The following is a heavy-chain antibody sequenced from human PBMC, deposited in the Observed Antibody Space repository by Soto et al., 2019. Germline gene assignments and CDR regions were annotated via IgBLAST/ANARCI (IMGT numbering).Heavy chain of an antibody. CDR3: ARPRESSPSPWYALDV. CDR2: ISYDGRRK. J-gene: IGHJ6*02. Sequence: GGSLRLSCAASGFNFSSYAMYWVRRAPGKGLEWVAAISYDGRRKYYADSVKGRITISRDNSKNTFYVQMNSLRVADTALYYCARPRESSPSPWYALDVWGQGNTVTVSS. CDR1: GFNFSSYA. V-gene: IGHV3-30*04.